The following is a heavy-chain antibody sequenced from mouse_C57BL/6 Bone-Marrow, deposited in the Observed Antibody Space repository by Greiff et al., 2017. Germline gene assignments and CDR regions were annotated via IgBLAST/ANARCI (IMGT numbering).Heavy chain of an antibody. V-gene: IGHV1-81*01. CDR2: IYPSSGNT. D-gene: IGHD4-1*01. CDR3: ARGGSPWDWYFDV. Sequence: QVQLKQSGAELARPGASVKLSCKASGYTFTSYGISWVKQRTGQGLEWIGEIYPSSGNTYYNEKFKGKATLAADKSSSTAYMELRSLTSEDSAVYFCARGGSPWDWYFDVWGTGTTVTVSS. CDR1: GYTFTSYG. J-gene: IGHJ1*03.